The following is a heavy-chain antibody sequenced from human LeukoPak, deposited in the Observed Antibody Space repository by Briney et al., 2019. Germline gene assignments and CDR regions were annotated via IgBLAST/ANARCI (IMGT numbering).Heavy chain of an antibody. CDR2: ICTSGST. V-gene: IGHV4-61*02. CDR1: GGSISSGSYY. CDR3: GRDHDFWSGYYARDSDAFDI. J-gene: IGHJ3*02. D-gene: IGHD3-3*01. Sequence: SETLSLTCTVSGGSISSGSYYWSWIRQPPGKGLEWIGRICTSGSTYYNPSLKSRVTISVDTSKNQFSLKLSSVTAADTAVYYGGRDHDFWSGYYARDSDAFDIWGQETMVTVSS.